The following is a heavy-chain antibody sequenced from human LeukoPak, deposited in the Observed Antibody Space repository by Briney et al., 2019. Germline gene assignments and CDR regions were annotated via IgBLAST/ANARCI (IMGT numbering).Heavy chain of an antibody. CDR3: ARAPGSAYHRPPPR. J-gene: IGHJ4*02. CDR2: INPSGGST. Sequence: ASVKVSCKASGYIFTNYYMHWVRQAPGQGLEWMGTINPSGGSTTYAQKFQGRVTMTRDTSTSTVYMELSRLRSEDTAVYYCARAPGSAYHRPPPRWGQGTLVTV. D-gene: IGHD6-19*01. CDR1: GYIFTNYY. V-gene: IGHV1-46*01.